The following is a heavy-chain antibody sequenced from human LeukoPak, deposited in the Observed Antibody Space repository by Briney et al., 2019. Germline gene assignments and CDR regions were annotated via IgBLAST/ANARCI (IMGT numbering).Heavy chain of an antibody. CDR2: ISTSGSTI. CDR1: GFTFSNYE. CDR3: ARVTGSGSYHDY. D-gene: IGHD3-10*01. Sequence: GGSLRLSCAASGFTFSNYEMNWVRQAPGKGLEWVSYISTSGSTIFYAGSVKGRFTISRDNAKNSLYLQINSLRAEDTAVFYCARVTGSGSYHDYWGQGTLVTVSS. J-gene: IGHJ4*02. V-gene: IGHV3-48*03.